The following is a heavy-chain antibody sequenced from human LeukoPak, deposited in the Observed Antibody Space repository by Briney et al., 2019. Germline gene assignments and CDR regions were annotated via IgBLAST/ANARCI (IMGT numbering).Heavy chain of an antibody. Sequence: SETLSLTCAVYGGSFSGYYWSWIRQPPGKGLEWIGEINHSGSTNYNPSLKSRVTISVDTSKNQFSLKLSSVTAADTAVYYCARSIAAVVSGWFDPWGQGTLVTVSS. CDR1: GGSFSGYY. CDR2: INHSGST. D-gene: IGHD6-25*01. V-gene: IGHV4-34*01. J-gene: IGHJ5*02. CDR3: ARSIAAVVSGWFDP.